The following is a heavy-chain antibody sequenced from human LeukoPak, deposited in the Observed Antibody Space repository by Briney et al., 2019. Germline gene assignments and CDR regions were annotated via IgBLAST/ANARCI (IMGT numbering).Heavy chain of an antibody. CDR3: AREDSSGWTVNAFDI. CDR2: ISSSSSYI. J-gene: IGHJ3*02. V-gene: IGHV3-21*01. CDR1: GFTFSSYS. D-gene: IGHD6-19*01. Sequence: PGGSLRLSCAASGFTFSSYSMNWVRQAPGKGLECVSSISSSSSYIYYADSVKGRFTISRDNAKNSLYLQMNSLRAEDTAVYYCAREDSSGWTVNAFDIWGQGTMVTVSS.